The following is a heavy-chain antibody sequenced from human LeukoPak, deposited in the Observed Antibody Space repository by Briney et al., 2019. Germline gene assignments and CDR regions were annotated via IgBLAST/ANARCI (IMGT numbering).Heavy chain of an antibody. J-gene: IGHJ4*02. CDR3: ARDKSPYSSGYPGDY. V-gene: IGHV1-2*06. Sequence: ASVKVSCKASGYTFTGYYMHWVRQAPGQGLERMGRINPNSGGTNYAQKFQGRVTMTRDTSISTAYMELSRLRSDDTAVYYCARDKSPYSSGYPGDYWGQGTLVTVSS. CDR1: GYTFTGYY. D-gene: IGHD3-22*01. CDR2: INPNSGGT.